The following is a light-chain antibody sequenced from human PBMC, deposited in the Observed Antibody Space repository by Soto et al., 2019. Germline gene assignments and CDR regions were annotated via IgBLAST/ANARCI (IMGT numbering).Light chain of an antibody. V-gene: IGKV4-1*01. CDR1: QSVLYSSNNKNY. J-gene: IGKJ4*01. CDR3: QQYHSTPPT. Sequence: VVVQSHDTLAVSLGERATINCKSSQSVLYSSNNKNYLAWYQQKPGQPPKLLIYWASTRESGVPDRFSGSGSGTDFTLTISSLQAEAAAVYYSQQYHSTPPTLRGGTKV. CDR2: WAS.